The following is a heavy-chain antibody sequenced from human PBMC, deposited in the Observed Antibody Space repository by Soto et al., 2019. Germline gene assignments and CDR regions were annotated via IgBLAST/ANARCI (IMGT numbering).Heavy chain of an antibody. CDR1: GFTFSSYA. Sequence: PGGSLRLSCSASGFTFSSYAMHWVRQAPGKGLEYVSATSSNGGSTYYADSVKGRFTISRDNSKNTLYLQMSSLRAEDTAVYYCVKGRVYCSGGSCYPTAFDYWGQGTLVTVSS. D-gene: IGHD2-15*01. J-gene: IGHJ4*02. CDR2: TSSNGGST. V-gene: IGHV3-64D*06. CDR3: VKGRVYCSGGSCYPTAFDY.